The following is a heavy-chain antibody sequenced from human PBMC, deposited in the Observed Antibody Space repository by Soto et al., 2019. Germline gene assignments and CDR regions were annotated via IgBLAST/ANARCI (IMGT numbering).Heavy chain of an antibody. CDR2: IIPIFGTA. D-gene: IGHD5-12*01. Sequence: SVKVSCKASGGTFSSYAISWVRQAPGQGLEWMGGIIPIFGTANYAQKFQGRVTITADESTGTAYMELSSLRSEDTAVYYCARRDGYNWDWFDPWGQGTLVTVSS. J-gene: IGHJ5*02. CDR3: ARRDGYNWDWFDP. CDR1: GGTFSSYA. V-gene: IGHV1-69*13.